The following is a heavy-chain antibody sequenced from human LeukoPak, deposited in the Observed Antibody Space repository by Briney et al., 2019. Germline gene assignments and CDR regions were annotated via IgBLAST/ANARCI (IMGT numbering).Heavy chain of an antibody. CDR3: ARGFCSDEICQVFTH. V-gene: IGHV4-59*02. D-gene: IGHD3-3*01. Sequence: PSETLSLTCNVSGGAVNSYYWSWIRKPQGAGLKWIGYISHNRNIDYAPSLKSRVTMSIDTTKNQFSLKLTSVTAADTALYFCARGFCSDEICQVFTHWGQGILVTVSS. CDR2: ISHNRNI. J-gene: IGHJ4*02. CDR1: GGAVNSYY.